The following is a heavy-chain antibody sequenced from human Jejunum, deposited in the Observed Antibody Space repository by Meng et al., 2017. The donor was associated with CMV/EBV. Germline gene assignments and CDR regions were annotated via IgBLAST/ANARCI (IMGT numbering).Heavy chain of an antibody. V-gene: IGHV1-8*01. D-gene: IGHD2-15*01. J-gene: IGHJ6*02. CDR2: MNPNNGKT. Sequence: IHWVRQAPGQGLEWMGWMNPNNGKTGYAQKFQGRFTMTWNTSISTAYMELSSLRSEDTAIYYCASHQQFCSGGSCYSLGYYYGMDVWGQGTTVTVSS. CDR3: ASHQQFCSGGSCYSLGYYYGMDV.